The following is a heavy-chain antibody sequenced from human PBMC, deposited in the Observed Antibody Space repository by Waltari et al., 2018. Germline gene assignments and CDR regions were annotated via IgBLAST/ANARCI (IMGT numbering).Heavy chain of an antibody. D-gene: IGHD2-21*01. CDR2: INPSGGST. J-gene: IGHJ6*02. V-gene: IGHV1-46*01. CDR1: EYTFTSSY. CDR3: ASDTGALWMDV. Sequence: QVQLVQSGAEVKKPGASVKISCKTSEYTFTSSYVHWVRQASGRGLEWMGRINPSGGSTIYAQKFQGRVTMTRDTSTSTVYMELSSLRSEDTAVYYCASDTGALWMDVWGQGTTVTVSS.